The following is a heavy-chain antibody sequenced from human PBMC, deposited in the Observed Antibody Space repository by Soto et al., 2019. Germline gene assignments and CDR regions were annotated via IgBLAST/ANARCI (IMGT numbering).Heavy chain of an antibody. Sequence: GGSLRLSCAASGFTFSSYSMNWVRQAPGKGLECVSYITGGSTIYYADSVRGRFTVSRDNAENSLYLQMNSLRDEDTAVYYCARGPNTAVAGRFDYWGQGTLVTVSS. J-gene: IGHJ4*02. V-gene: IGHV3-48*02. CDR3: ARGPNTAVAGRFDY. CDR1: GFTFSSYS. CDR2: ITGGSTI. D-gene: IGHD6-19*01.